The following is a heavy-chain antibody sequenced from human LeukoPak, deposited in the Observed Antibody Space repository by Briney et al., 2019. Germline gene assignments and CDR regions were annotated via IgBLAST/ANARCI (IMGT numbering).Heavy chain of an antibody. CDR1: GYSISSGYW. J-gene: IGHJ5*02. Sequence: KPSETLSLTCTVSGYSISSGYWWGWIRQPPGKGLEWIGTIYHSGNTYYNPSLKSRVTISIDTSKNQFSLKLSSVTATDTAVYYCARDRFAITTVPNWFDPWGQGTLVTVSS. D-gene: IGHD4-17*01. V-gene: IGHV4-38-2*02. CDR3: ARDRFAITTVPNWFDP. CDR2: IYHSGNT.